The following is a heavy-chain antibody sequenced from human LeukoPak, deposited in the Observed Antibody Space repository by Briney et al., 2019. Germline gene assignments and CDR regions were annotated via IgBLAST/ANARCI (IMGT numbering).Heavy chain of an antibody. CDR3: ARDRRDGYNVLDY. V-gene: IGHV3-7*01. Sequence: GESLKISCKGSGFSFSTYWMAWVRQAPGKGLEWVANMKQDGSEKYYVDSVKGRFTISRDNAKNSLYLEMNSLRAEDTAMYYCARDRRDGYNVLDYWGQGTLVTVSS. CDR2: MKQDGSEK. D-gene: IGHD5-24*01. J-gene: IGHJ4*02. CDR1: GFSFSTYW.